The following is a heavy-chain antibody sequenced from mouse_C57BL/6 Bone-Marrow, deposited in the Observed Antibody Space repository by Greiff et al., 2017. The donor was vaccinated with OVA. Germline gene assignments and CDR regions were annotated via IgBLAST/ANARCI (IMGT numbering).Heavy chain of an antibody. V-gene: IGHV5-12*01. J-gene: IGHJ4*01. Sequence: EVQGVESGGGLVQPGGSLKLSCAASGFTFSDYYMYWVRQTPEKRLEWVAYISNGGGSTYYPDTVKGRFTISRDNANNTLYLQMSRLKSEDTAMYYCARRGDYWGQGTSVTVSS. CDR3: ARRGDY. CDR1: GFTFSDYY. CDR2: ISNGGGST.